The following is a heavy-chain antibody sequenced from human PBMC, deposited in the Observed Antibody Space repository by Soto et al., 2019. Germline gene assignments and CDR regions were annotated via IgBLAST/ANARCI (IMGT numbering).Heavy chain of an antibody. CDR2: IYYSGTT. Sequence: SETLSLTCTVSGGSISSYYWSWIRQPPGKGLEWIGYIYYSGTTNYNPSLKSRVTISVDTSKNQFSLKLSSVTAADTAVYYCARYSWRYSYNWFDPWGQGTLVTVSS. J-gene: IGHJ5*02. CDR1: GGSISSYY. CDR3: ARYSWRYSYNWFDP. D-gene: IGHD1-26*01. V-gene: IGHV4-59*01.